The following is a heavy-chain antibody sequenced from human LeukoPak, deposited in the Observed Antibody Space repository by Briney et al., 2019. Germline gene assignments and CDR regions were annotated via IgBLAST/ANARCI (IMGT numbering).Heavy chain of an antibody. CDR1: GGSFSGYY. Sequence: AETLSLTCAVYGGSFSGYYWSWIRQPPGKGLEWIGEINHSGSTNYNPSLKSRVTIPVDTSKNQFSLKLSSVTAADTAVYYCARKSVDYYDSSGYYLGGWFDPWGQGTLVTVSS. CDR3: ARKSVDYYDSSGYYLGGWFDP. D-gene: IGHD3-22*01. CDR2: INHSGST. J-gene: IGHJ5*02. V-gene: IGHV4-34*01.